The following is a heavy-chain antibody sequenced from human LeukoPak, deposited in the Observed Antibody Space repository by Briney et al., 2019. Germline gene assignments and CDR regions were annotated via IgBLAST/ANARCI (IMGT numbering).Heavy chain of an antibody. J-gene: IGHJ6*02. CDR3: AATSIRMVQRIIYYGKDV. D-gene: IGHD3-10*01. CDR1: GFTNSNSS. Sequence: GTSVKVSCKSSGFTNSNSSVQWVRQARGQRPEWIGWIVVGTGKTNYAQRLQEGVTITRDMSTGTVDMELSSLRSEDTAVYYCAATSIRMVQRIIYYGKDVWGQGTTVTV. CDR2: IVVGTGKT. V-gene: IGHV1-58*01.